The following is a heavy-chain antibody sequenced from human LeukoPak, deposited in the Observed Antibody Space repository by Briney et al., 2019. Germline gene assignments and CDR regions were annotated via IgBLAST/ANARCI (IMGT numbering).Heavy chain of an antibody. CDR3: AKDWIQFNRVFDCFDF. J-gene: IGHJ4*02. D-gene: IGHD5-18*01. V-gene: IGHV3-23*01. CDR2: IGNTET. Sequence: GGSLRLSCAPSGFPFETNAMSWVRQAPGKGLEWVATIGNTETFYADSVTGRFTISRDNYKNTVNLQMNRMRVEDTAIYYCAKDWIQFNRVFDCFDFWGQGTLVTVSS. CDR1: GFPFETNA.